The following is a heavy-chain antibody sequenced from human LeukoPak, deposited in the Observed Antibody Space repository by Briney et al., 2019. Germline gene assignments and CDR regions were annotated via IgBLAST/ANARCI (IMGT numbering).Heavy chain of an antibody. CDR2: LNPNSGDT. D-gene: IGHD2-15*01. Sequence: ASVKVSCKASGYIFTGYYMHWVRQAPGQGLEWMGWLNPNSGDTEYAQNVQGRVTMTRDNSISTAYMELSRLRSDDTAVYYCARANRVVAADYYYYYMEVWGKGTAVTV. V-gene: IGHV1-2*02. CDR1: GYIFTGYY. CDR3: ARANRVVAADYYYYYMEV. J-gene: IGHJ6*03.